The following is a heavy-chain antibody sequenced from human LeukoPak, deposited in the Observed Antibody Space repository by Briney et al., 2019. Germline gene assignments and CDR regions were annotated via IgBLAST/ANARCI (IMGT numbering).Heavy chain of an antibody. CDR3: ASGMSAYDFDY. J-gene: IGHJ4*02. CDR2: INPSGGST. CDR1: GYTFTSYY. V-gene: IGHV1-46*01. Sequence: ASVKVSCKASGYTFTSYYMHWVRQAPGQGLEWMGIINPSGGSTSYAQKFQGRVTMTRDMSTSTVYMELSSLRSEDTAVYYCASGMSAYDFDYWGQGTLVTVSS. D-gene: IGHD3-16*01.